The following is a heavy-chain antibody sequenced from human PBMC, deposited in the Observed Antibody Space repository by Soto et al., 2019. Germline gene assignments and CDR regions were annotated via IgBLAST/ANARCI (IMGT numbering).Heavy chain of an antibody. Sequence: QVQLQESGPGLVEPSGTLSLTCAVSGGSVSSTNWWSWVRQPPGKGLEWIGEIYHSGSTYYNPSQKRRVTITVEKSKRQFSLRLSSVTAADTAVYFCARDRAVSARGSFDYWGQGTLVTVSS. V-gene: IGHV4-4*02. D-gene: IGHD6-19*01. CDR1: GGSVSSTNW. J-gene: IGHJ4*02. CDR3: ARDRAVSARGSFDY. CDR2: IYHSGST.